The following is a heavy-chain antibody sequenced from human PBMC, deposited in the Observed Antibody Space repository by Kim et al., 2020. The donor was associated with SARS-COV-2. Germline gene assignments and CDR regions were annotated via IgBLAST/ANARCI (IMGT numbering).Heavy chain of an antibody. Sequence: GGSLRLSCAASGFTFSGHGMHWIRQAPGRGLEWVAVISKDGRTKHFADSVKGRFTISRDNSKSTVYLQMDSLRDEDTAVYFCTRDIDSAWSDWGQGTLVTVSS. CDR2: ISKDGRTK. V-gene: IGHV3-30*03. J-gene: IGHJ4*02. D-gene: IGHD6-19*01. CDR1: GFTFSGHG. CDR3: TRDIDSAWSD.